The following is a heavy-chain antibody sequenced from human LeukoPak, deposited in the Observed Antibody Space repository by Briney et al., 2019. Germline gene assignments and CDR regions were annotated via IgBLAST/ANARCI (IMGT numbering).Heavy chain of an antibody. Sequence: SGGSLRLSCAASGFTFSNAWMSWVRQAPGKGLEWVAVIWYDGSNKYYADSVKGRFTISRDNSKNTLYLQMNSLRAEDTAVYYCARDLMATINEDYYYYYGMDVWGQGTTVTVSS. D-gene: IGHD5-24*01. J-gene: IGHJ6*02. CDR2: IWYDGSNK. CDR3: ARDLMATINEDYYYYYGMDV. V-gene: IGHV3-33*08. CDR1: GFTFSNAW.